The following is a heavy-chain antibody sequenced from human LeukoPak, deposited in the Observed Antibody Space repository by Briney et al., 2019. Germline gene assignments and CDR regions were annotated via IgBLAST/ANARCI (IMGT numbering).Heavy chain of an antibody. V-gene: IGHV4-61*02. CDR3: ARDRRPGEAFDI. J-gene: IGHJ3*02. CDR1: GGSISSGSYY. CDR2: IYTSGST. Sequence: SETLSLTCTVSGGSISSGSYYWSWLRQPAGKGLEWIGRIYTSGSTNYNPSLKSRVTISVDTSKNQFSLKLSSVTAADTAVYYCARDRRPGEAFDIWGQGTMVTVSS.